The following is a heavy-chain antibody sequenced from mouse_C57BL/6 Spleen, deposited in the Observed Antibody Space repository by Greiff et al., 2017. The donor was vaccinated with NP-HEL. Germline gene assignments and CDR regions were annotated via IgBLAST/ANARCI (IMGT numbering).Heavy chain of an antibody. CDR1: GYSITSDY. V-gene: IGHV3-8*01. D-gene: IGHD2-3*01. Sequence: VQLKESGPGLAKPSQTLSLTCSVTGYSITSDYWNWLRKFPGNKLEYMGYISYSGSTYYNPSLKSRISITRDTSKNQYYLQLNSVTTEDTATYYCARSYDYYFDYWGQGTTLTVSS. CDR2: ISYSGST. J-gene: IGHJ2*01. CDR3: ARSYDYYFDY.